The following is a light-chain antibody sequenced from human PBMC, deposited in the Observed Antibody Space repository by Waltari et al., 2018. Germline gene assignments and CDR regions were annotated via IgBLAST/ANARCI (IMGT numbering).Light chain of an antibody. J-gene: IGKJ4*01. CDR1: QSIMTN. V-gene: IGKV3-15*01. CDR3: QQYHHWST. CDR2: DAS. Sequence: EIVMTQSPATLPVSPGERGTLSCWASQSIMTNVAWYQQKPGQAPRLLIYDASTRANDTPARFSGSGSGTDFTLTISSLQSEDFAVYYCQQYHHWSTFGGGTKVEI.